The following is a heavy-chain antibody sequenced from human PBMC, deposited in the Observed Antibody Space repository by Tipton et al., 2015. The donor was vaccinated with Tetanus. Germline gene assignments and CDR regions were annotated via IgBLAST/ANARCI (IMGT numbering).Heavy chain of an antibody. V-gene: IGHV4-39*01. CDR1: GGSISSGTYY. J-gene: IGHJ5*02. Sequence: TLSLTCTVSGGSISSGTYYWGWIRQPPGRGLEWIGSIYYYNGNTYYTPSLESRATISLDTSKNQFSLRLSSVTAADTAVYYCALTTDNWSDPWGRGTLVTVSS. D-gene: IGHD1-1*01. CDR3: ALTTDNWSDP. CDR2: IYYYNGNT.